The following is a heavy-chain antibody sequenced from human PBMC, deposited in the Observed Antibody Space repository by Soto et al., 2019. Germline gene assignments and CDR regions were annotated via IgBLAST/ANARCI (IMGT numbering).Heavy chain of an antibody. Sequence: EVQLVESGGGLVQPGGSLRLSCAASGFTFSSYWMSWVRQAPGKGLEWVANIKQDGSEKYYVDSVKGRFTISRDNAKNSLYLQMNSLRAEDTAVYYCARDSGDWSPRHLDYRGQGTLVTVSS. D-gene: IGHD2-21*02. CDR2: IKQDGSEK. CDR3: ARDSGDWSPRHLDY. V-gene: IGHV3-7*04. J-gene: IGHJ4*02. CDR1: GFTFSSYW.